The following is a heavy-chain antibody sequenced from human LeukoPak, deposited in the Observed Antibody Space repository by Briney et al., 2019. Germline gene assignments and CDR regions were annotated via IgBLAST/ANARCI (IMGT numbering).Heavy chain of an antibody. V-gene: IGHV1-46*01. CDR3: ARGTVTTNFDY. Sequence: ASVKVSCEASGGTFTSYHMHWVRQAPGQGLEWMGIINPSGGSTSYAQKFQGRVTMTRDTSTSTVYMELSSLRSEDTAVYYCARGTVTTNFDYWGQGTLVTVSS. D-gene: IGHD4-17*01. CDR1: GGTFTSYH. J-gene: IGHJ4*02. CDR2: INPSGGST.